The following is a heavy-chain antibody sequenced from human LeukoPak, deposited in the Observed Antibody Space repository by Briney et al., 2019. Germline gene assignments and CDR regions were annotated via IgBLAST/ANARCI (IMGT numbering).Heavy chain of an antibody. D-gene: IGHD6-19*01. CDR3: ARSSSGWLLDY. CDR2: MNPNSSNT. CDR1: GYTFTDYD. V-gene: IGHV1-8*01. Sequence: ASVKDSCKASGYTFTDYDINWVRQATGQGLEWMGWMNPNSSNTGYAQKFLGRVTMTRNTSISTAYMELSSLRSEDTAVYYCARSSSGWLLDYWGQGTLVTVSS. J-gene: IGHJ4*02.